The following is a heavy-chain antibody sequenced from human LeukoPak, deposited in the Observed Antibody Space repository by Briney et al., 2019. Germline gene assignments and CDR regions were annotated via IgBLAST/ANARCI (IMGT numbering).Heavy chain of an antibody. V-gene: IGHV3-48*03. J-gene: IGHJ4*02. CDR1: GFTFSSYE. Sequence: GGSLRLSCAASGFTFSSYEMNWVRQAPGKGLEWGSYISSSDNTIYYADSVKGRFTISRDNAKNSLYLQMNSLRAEDTAVYYCARDINWVGGYWGQGTLVIVSS. CDR2: ISSSDNTI. CDR3: ARDINWVGGY. D-gene: IGHD7-27*01.